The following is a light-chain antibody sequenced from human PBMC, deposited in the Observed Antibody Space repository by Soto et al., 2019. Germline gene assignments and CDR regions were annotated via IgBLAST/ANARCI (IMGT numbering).Light chain of an antibody. CDR1: SSDVGGYDY. Sequence: QSALTQPRAVSGSPGQSVTISCSGTSSDVGGYDYVSWYQQHPGKAPKLMIYGVNKRPSGVPDRFSGSKSGNTASLTISGLQAEDEADYYCCSYAGSYIGVFGGGTKLTVL. J-gene: IGLJ3*02. CDR3: CSYAGSYIGV. V-gene: IGLV2-11*01. CDR2: GVN.